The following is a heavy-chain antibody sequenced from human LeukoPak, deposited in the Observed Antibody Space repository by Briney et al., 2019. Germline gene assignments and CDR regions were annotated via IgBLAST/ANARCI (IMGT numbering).Heavy chain of an antibody. V-gene: IGHV4-34*01. J-gene: IGHJ5*02. CDR1: GGSFSGYY. CDR2: INHSGST. D-gene: IGHD6-13*01. CDR3: ARTIAAAASNWFDP. Sequence: SETLSLTCAVYGGSFSGYYWSWIRQPPGKGLEWIGEINHSGSTNYNPSLKSRVTISVDTSKNQFSLKLSSVTAADTAVYYCARTIAAAASNWFDPWGQGTLVTVSS.